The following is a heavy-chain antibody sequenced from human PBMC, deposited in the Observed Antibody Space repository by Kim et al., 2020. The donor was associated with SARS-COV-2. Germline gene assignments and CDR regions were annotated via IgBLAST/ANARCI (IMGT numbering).Heavy chain of an antibody. CDR1: GYTFTGYY. CDR2: INPNSGGT. CDR3: ARDSSIFGVVITPLSYYYGMDV. J-gene: IGHJ6*02. D-gene: IGHD3-3*01. Sequence: ASVMVSCKASGYTFTGYYMHWVRQAPGQGLEWMGRINPNSGGTNYAQKFQGRVTMTRDTSISTAYMELSRLRSDDTAVYYCARDSSIFGVVITPLSYYYGMDVWGQGTTVTVSS. V-gene: IGHV1-2*06.